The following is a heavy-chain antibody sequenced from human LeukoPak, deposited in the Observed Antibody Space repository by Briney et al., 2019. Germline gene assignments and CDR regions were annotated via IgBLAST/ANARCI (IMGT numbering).Heavy chain of an antibody. V-gene: IGHV1-46*01. CDR1: GYTFTSYY. D-gene: IGHD1-1*01. CDR2: INPSGGST. J-gene: IGHJ4*02. CDR3: VKKGQADDDGKPD. Sequence: ASVKVSCKASGYTFTSYYMHWVRQAPGQGLEWMGIINPSGGSTSYAQKFQGRVTMTRDTSTSTVYMELSSLRADDTAVYYCVKKGQADDDGKPDWGQGTLVTVSS.